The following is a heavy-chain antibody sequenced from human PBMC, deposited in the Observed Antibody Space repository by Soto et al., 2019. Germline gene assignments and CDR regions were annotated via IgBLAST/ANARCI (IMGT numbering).Heavy chain of an antibody. CDR1: GGSIKNSGYY. CDR2: ISYSGST. D-gene: IGHD4-4*01. CDR3: GRDAVTKRDFYYYGLDV. V-gene: IGHV4-31*03. Sequence: QVQLQESGPGLVKPSQTLSLTCTVSGGSIKNSGYYWSWIRQHPEKGLEWIGYISYSGSTDYAPSLESRVTMSVDTAKNQCSLNLTSVTAADTAVYYCGRDAVTKRDFYYYGLDVWGRGTTVTVSS. J-gene: IGHJ6*02.